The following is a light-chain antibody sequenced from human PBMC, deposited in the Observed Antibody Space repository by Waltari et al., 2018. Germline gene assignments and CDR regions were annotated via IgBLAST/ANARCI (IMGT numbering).Light chain of an antibody. V-gene: IGKV4-1*01. J-gene: IGKJ2*01. CDR2: WGS. CDR1: QTVLYNYNNKNH. CDR3: QQYFSYPRT. Sequence: DIVMTQSPDSLAVSLGERATINCKSSQTVLYNYNNKNHLAWFQQKPGQPPKLLISWGSNRESGVPDRFSGSGSGTAFTLTISNLQAEDEAVYYCQQYFSYPRTFGLGTKVEI.